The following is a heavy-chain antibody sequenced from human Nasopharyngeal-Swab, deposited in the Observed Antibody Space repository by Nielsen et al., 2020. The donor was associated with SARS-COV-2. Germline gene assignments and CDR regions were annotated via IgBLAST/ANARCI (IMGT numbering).Heavy chain of an antibody. Sequence: GESLKISYKGSGYSFTSYWISWVRQMPGKGLEWMGRVDPSDSYTNYSPSFQGHVTISADKSISTAYLQWSSLKASDTAMYYCARHPGGGIAAADWGQGTLVTVSS. J-gene: IGHJ4*02. V-gene: IGHV5-10-1*01. CDR3: ARHPGGGIAAAD. CDR2: VDPSDSYT. D-gene: IGHD6-13*01. CDR1: GYSFTSYW.